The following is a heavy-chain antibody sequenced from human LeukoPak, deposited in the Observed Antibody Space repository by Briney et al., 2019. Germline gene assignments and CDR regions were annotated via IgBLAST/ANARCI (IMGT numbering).Heavy chain of an antibody. CDR2: IIPIFGTA. J-gene: IGHJ6*03. Sequence: SVKVSCKASGGTFSSYAISWVRQAPGQGLEWMGGIIPIFGTANYTQKFQGRDTITADESTSTAYMELSSLRSEDTAVYYCARDRLRFLEWLSTHSDYYYYMDVWGKGTTVTVSS. V-gene: IGHV1-69*13. CDR1: GGTFSSYA. D-gene: IGHD3-3*01. CDR3: ARDRLRFLEWLSTHSDYYYYMDV.